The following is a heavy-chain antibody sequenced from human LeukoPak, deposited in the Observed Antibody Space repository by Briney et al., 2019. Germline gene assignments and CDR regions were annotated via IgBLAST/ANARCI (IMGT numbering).Heavy chain of an antibody. V-gene: IGHV3-21*04. J-gene: IGHJ4*02. D-gene: IGHD2-2*01. Sequence: PGGSLRLSCAASGFTFSGYNVNWVRQPPGKGLEWVSSISSSSSYIYYADSVKGRFTISRDNAKNSLYLQMNSLRAEDTALYYCARFLGYCSSTSCYEFDYWGQGTLVTVSS. CDR3: ARFLGYCSSTSCYEFDY. CDR1: GFTFSGYN. CDR2: ISSSSSYI.